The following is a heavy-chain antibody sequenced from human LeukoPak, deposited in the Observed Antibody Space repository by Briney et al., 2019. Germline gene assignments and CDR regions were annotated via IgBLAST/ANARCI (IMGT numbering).Heavy chain of an antibody. D-gene: IGHD1-26*01. CDR2: IIGSGGNT. CDR1: GFTFSSYA. CDR3: AKAIVGATTKAPFDY. Sequence: GGSLRLSCAASGFTFSSYAMSWVRQAPGKGLEWVSIIIGSGGNTYYADSVKGRFTISRDNSKNTVYLQMNNLRAEDTAVYYCAKAIVGATTKAPFDYWGQGTLVTVSS. J-gene: IGHJ4*02. V-gene: IGHV3-23*01.